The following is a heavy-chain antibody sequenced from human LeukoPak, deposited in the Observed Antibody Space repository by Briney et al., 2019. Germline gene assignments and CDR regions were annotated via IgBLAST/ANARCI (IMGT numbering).Heavy chain of an antibody. J-gene: IGHJ4*02. CDR3: TRDAY. V-gene: IGHV3-7*03. CDR1: GFTFSSYA. CDR2: IKQDGSEK. Sequence: PGGSLRLSCAASGFTFSSYAMSWVRQAPGKGLEWVANIKQDGSEKYYVDSVRGRFTISSDNAKNSLYLQMNSLRADDTAVYYCTRDAYWGQGTLVSASS.